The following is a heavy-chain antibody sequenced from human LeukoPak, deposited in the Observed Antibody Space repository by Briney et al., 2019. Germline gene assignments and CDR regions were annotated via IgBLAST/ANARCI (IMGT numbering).Heavy chain of an antibody. CDR3: AKDWRSGGWYPFFDL. CDR1: GFTFSSYG. Sequence: GGSLRLSCAASGFTFSSYGMHWVRQAPGKGLEWVAVISYDGSNKYYADSVKGRFTISRDNSKNTLYLQVNSLGAEDTALYYCAKDWRSGGWYPFFDLWGQGTMVTVS. CDR2: ISYDGSNK. D-gene: IGHD6-19*01. V-gene: IGHV3-30*18. J-gene: IGHJ3*01.